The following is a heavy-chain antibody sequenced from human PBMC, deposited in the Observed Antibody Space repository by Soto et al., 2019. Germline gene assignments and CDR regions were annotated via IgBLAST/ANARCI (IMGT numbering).Heavy chain of an antibody. CDR3: AKTGGSSSGYYYYYGMDA. J-gene: IGHJ6*02. V-gene: IGHV1-69*13. D-gene: IGHD6-13*01. CDR2: IIPIFGTA. CDR1: GGTFSSYA. Sequence: SVKVSCKASGGTFSSYAISWVRQAPGQGLEWMGGIIPIFGTANYAQKFQGRVTITADESTSTAYMELSSLRSEDTAVYYCAKTGGSSSGYYYYYGMDAWGQGTTVTVSS.